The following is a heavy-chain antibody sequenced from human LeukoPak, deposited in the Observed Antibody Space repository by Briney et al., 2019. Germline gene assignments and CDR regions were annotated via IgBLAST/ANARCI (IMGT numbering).Heavy chain of an antibody. D-gene: IGHD2-2*02. CDR3: ARDVGYNCSSTSCYTGWFDP. CDR1: GYTFTSYY. V-gene: IGHV1-46*01. CDR2: INPSGGST. J-gene: IGHJ5*02. Sequence: ASVKVSCKASGYTFTSYYMHWVRQAPGQGLEWMGIINPSGGSTSYAQKFQGRVTMTRDMSTSTVYMELSSLGSEDTAVYYCARDVGYNCSSTSCYTGWFDPWGQGTLVTVSS.